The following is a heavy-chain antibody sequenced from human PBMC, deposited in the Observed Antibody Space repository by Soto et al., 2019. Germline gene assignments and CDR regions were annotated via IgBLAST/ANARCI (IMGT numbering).Heavy chain of an antibody. CDR3: ARGGATPGSMGWFDP. CDR1: GYTFTSYG. Sequence: ASVKVSCKASGYTFTSYGISWVRQAPGQGLEWMGWISAYNGNTNYAQKLQGRVTMTTDTSTSTAYMELRSLRSDDTAVYYCARGGATPGSMGWFDPWGQGTLVTVSS. V-gene: IGHV1-18*01. D-gene: IGHD3-16*01. CDR2: ISAYNGNT. J-gene: IGHJ5*02.